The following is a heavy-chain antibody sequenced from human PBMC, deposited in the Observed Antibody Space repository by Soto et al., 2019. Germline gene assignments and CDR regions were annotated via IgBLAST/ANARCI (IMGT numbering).Heavy chain of an antibody. J-gene: IGHJ6*02. V-gene: IGHV1-3*01. CDR2: INAGNGNT. CDR1: GYTFTSYA. Sequence: ASVKVSCKASGYTFTSYAMHWVRQAPGQRLEWMGWINAGNGNTKYSQKFQGRDTITRDTSASTAYMELSSLRSEDTAMYYCARGKTPLLPEVGEDGMDVWGQGTTVTVSS. D-gene: IGHD3-22*01. CDR3: ARGKTPLLPEVGEDGMDV.